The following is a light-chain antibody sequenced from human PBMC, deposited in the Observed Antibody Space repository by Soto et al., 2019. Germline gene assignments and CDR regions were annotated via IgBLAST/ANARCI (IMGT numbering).Light chain of an antibody. J-gene: IGKJ1*01. V-gene: IGKV3-20*01. CDR1: QIVGGDT. CDR3: QQYNSYSRT. Sequence: EIVLTQSPGTLSLSPGERATLSCRASQIVGGDTLAWFQQRPGQAPRLVIYGASNRAAGIPSRFSGSGSGTEFTLTISSLQPDDFATYYCQQYNSYSRTFGQGTKVDIK. CDR2: GAS.